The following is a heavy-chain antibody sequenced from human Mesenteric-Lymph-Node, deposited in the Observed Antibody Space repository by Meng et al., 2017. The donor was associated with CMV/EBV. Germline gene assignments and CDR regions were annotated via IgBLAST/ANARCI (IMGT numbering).Heavy chain of an antibody. CDR1: GYTLTELS. Sequence: ASVKVSCKVSGYTLTELSMHWVRQAPGKGLEWMGGFDPEDGETIYAQKFQGRVTMTEDTSTDTAYMELSSLRSEDTAVYYCARDTYDFWSGYPTDGMDVWGQGTTVTVSS. CDR2: FDPEDGET. D-gene: IGHD3-3*01. J-gene: IGHJ6*02. CDR3: ARDTYDFWSGYPTDGMDV. V-gene: IGHV1-24*01.